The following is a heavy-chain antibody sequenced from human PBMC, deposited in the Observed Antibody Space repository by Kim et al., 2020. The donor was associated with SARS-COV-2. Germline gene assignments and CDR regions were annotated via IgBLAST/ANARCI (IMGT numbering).Heavy chain of an antibody. CDR2: ISSGSSSI. D-gene: IGHD2-2*01. V-gene: IGHV3-48*02. CDR1: GFTFSSYS. CDR3: ARDQLTSSQHKGYYYGMDV. J-gene: IGHJ6*02. Sequence: GGSLRLSCAASGFTFSSYSMSWVRQAPGKGLEWVSCISSGSSSIYYADSVRGRFTISRDNAKNSLSLQMSSLRDEDTAVYYCARDQLTSSQHKGYYYGMDVWGQGTTVTVSS.